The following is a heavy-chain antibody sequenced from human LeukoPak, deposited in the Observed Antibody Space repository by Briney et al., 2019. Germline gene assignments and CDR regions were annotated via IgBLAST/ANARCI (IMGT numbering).Heavy chain of an antibody. CDR2: IRSKAYGGTT. V-gene: IGHV3-49*03. Sequence: GRSLRLSCTASGFTSGDYAMSWFRQAPGKGLEWVGFIRSKAYGGTTEYAASLKGRITISRDDSKTIAYLQMSSLKTEDTAVYCCSRGRRSPDSWGQGTLVTVSS. J-gene: IGHJ5*01. CDR3: SRGRRSPDS. D-gene: IGHD5-24*01. CDR1: GFTSGDYA.